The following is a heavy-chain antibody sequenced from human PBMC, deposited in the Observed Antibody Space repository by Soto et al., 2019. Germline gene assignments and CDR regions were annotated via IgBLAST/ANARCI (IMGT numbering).Heavy chain of an antibody. J-gene: IGHJ3*02. CDR1: GFTVSSNY. D-gene: IGHD3-9*01. CDR2: IYSGGST. CDR3: ARDILTGLNAFDI. V-gene: IGHV3-66*01. Sequence: GGSLRLSCAASGFTVSSNYMSWVRQAPGKGLEWVSVIYSGGSTYYADSVKGRFTISRDNSKNTLYLQMNSLRAEDTAVYYCARDILTGLNAFDIWGQGTMVTVSS.